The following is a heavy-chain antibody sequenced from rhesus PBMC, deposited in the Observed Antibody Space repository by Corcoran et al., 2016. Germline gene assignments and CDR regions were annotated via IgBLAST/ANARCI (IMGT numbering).Heavy chain of an antibody. CDR2: IYGSGTRT. V-gene: IGHV4-169*02. CDR1: GGSISSSY. J-gene: IGHJ4*01. D-gene: IGHD3-16*01. CDR3: ASESYYSGSSLHY. Sequence: QLQLQEAGPGLVKHSETLSVTCAVSGGSISSSYWSWIRQAQGKGLEWIGYIYGSGTRTNYNPSRKSRVTQSVDTSKNQRSLKLSSVTAADRAVYYCASESYYSGSSLHYWGQGVLVTVSS.